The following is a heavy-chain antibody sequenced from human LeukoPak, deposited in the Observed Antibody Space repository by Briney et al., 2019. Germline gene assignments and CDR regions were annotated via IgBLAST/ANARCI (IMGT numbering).Heavy chain of an antibody. CDR1: GGTFSSYA. Sequence: SVKVSCKASGGTFSSYAISWVRQAPGQGLEWMGRIIPIFGTANYAQKFQGRVTITTDESTSTAYMELSSLRSEDTAVYYCARRTSEYGDYPWYFDLWGRGTLVTVSS. D-gene: IGHD4-17*01. V-gene: IGHV1-69*05. CDR3: ARRTSEYGDYPWYFDL. J-gene: IGHJ2*01. CDR2: IIPIFGTA.